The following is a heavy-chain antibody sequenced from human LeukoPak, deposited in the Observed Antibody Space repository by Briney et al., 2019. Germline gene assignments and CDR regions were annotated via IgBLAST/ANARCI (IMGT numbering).Heavy chain of an antibody. CDR2: ISSSSSYI. V-gene: IGHV3-21*01. J-gene: IGHJ6*03. D-gene: IGHD2-8*01. Sequence: GGFLRLSCAASGFTFSSYSMNWVRQAPGKGLEWVSSISSSSSYIYYADSVKGRFTISRDNAKNSLYLQMNSLRAEDTAVYYCARGGVDYMDVWGKGTTVTVSS. CDR1: GFTFSSYS. CDR3: ARGGVDYMDV.